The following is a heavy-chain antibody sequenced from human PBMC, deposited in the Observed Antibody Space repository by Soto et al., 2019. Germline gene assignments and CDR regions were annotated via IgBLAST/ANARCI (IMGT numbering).Heavy chain of an antibody. Sequence: GGSLRLSCAASGFTFSSYAMHWVRQAPGKGLEWVAVISYDGSNKYYADSVKGRFTISRDNSKNTLYLQMNSLRAEDTAVYYCARDPVEMATIYYYYGMDVWGQGTKVTVSS. CDR2: ISYDGSNK. D-gene: IGHD5-12*01. J-gene: IGHJ6*02. CDR1: GFTFSSYA. V-gene: IGHV3-30*04. CDR3: ARDPVEMATIYYYYGMDV.